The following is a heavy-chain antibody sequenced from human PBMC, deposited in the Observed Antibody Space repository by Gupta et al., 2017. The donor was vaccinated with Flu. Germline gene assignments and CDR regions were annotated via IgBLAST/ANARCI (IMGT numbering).Heavy chain of an antibody. CDR1: GFTFSTSY. D-gene: IGHD4-17*01. J-gene: IGHJ4*02. Sequence: EVQLVESGGGLVQPGGSMRLSCAASGFTFSTSYLQRVRQAPGKGLVWVSRINADGSSTTYADSVKGRFTISRDNAKNTPYLQMNSLGADDTAVYYCATVTTGCWGQGTLVTVSS. CDR3: ATVTTGC. V-gene: IGHV3-74*03. CDR2: INADGSST.